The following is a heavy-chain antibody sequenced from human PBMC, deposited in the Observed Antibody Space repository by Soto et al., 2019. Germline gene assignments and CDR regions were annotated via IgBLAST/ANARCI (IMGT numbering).Heavy chain of an antibody. CDR1: GFTFSSYA. CDR3: AKVSEGYCGGDCYYYFDY. V-gene: IGHV3-23*01. CDR2: ISGSGGST. D-gene: IGHD2-21*02. Sequence: EVQLLESGGGLVQPGGSLRLSCAASGFTFSSYAMSWVRQAPGKGREWVSAISGSGGSTYYADSVKGRFTISRDNSKNTLYLQMNSLRAEDTAVYYCAKVSEGYCGGDCYYYFDYWGQGTLVTVSS. J-gene: IGHJ4*02.